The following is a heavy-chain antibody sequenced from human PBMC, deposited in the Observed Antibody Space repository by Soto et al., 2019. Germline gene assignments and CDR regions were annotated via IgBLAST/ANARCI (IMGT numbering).Heavy chain of an antibody. CDR2: IYYSGRT. CDR3: ARQFSVYGDYGRYFDF. D-gene: IGHD4-17*01. CDR1: GGSISSSGYY. J-gene: IGHJ4*02. Sequence: QLQLQESGPGLVKPSETLSLTCTVSGGSISSSGYYWGWIRQPPGKGLEWIGTIYYSGRTYYNPSPKSRVTISVDTSKNQFSLKLSSVTAADKAVYYCARQFSVYGDYGRYFDFWGQGTLVTVSS. V-gene: IGHV4-39*01.